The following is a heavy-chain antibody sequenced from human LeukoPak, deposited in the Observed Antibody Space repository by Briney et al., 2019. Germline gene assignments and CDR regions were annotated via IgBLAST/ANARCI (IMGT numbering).Heavy chain of an antibody. J-gene: IGHJ4*02. Sequence: SETLSLTCTVSGGSISSYYWHWIRQPPGKGLEWIGYISYRGDTNYINPSLQSRVTLSINTSRNQFSLRLTSVTAEDQAVYYCARSRPGRSHPYDIVTAFDYWGQGTLVTVSS. CDR2: ISYRGDT. CDR3: ARSRPGRSHPYDIVTAFDY. D-gene: IGHD3-9*01. V-gene: IGHV4-59*01. CDR1: GGSISSYY.